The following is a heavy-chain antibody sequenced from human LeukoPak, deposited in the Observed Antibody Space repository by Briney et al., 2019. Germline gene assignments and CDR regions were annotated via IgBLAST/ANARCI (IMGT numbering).Heavy chain of an antibody. Sequence: PSETLSLTCAVYGGSFSGYYWSWIRQPPGKGLEWIGEINHSGSTNYNPSLKSRVTISVDTSKNQFSLKLSSVTAADTAVYYCARISVGAMFYYYYMDVWGKGTTVTVSS. CDR1: GGSFSGYY. V-gene: IGHV4-34*01. J-gene: IGHJ6*03. CDR3: ARISVGAMFYYYYMDV. CDR2: INHSGST. D-gene: IGHD1-26*01.